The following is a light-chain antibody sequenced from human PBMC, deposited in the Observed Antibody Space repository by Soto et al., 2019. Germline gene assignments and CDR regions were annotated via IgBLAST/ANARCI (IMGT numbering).Light chain of an antibody. Sequence: QSVLTQPASVSGSPGQSITISCTGTSSDVGSYNLVSWYQQHPGKAPKLMIYEVSKRPSGVSNRFSGSKSGNTASLTISGLQAEDVADYYCCSYAGSSVVVFGGGTKLTVL. CDR1: SSDVGSYNL. J-gene: IGLJ2*01. V-gene: IGLV2-23*02. CDR3: CSYAGSSVVV. CDR2: EVS.